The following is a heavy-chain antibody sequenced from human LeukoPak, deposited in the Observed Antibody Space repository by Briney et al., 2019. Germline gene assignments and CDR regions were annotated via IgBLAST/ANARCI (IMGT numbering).Heavy chain of an antibody. CDR1: GGSISSSNW. J-gene: IGHJ4*02. CDR2: IYHSGST. CDR3: ARSPYSHFDSSGYVH. V-gene: IGHV4-4*02. Sequence: SGTLSLTCAVSGGSISSSNWWSWVRQPPGKGLEWIGEIYHSGSTNYNPSLKSRVTISVDKSKNQFSLKLSSVTAADTAVYYCARSPYSHFDSSGYVHWGQGTLVTVSS. D-gene: IGHD3-22*01.